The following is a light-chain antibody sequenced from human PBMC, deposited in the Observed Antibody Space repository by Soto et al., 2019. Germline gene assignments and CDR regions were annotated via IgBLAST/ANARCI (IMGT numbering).Light chain of an antibody. J-gene: IGKJ1*01. V-gene: IGKV3-20*01. CDR3: QQYGSSPWT. Sequence: EIVLTQSPGTLSLSPGERATLSCRPSQTVSSNYLAWYQQKPGQAPRLLFYAASTRATGIPDRFSGSMSGTGFTLTISRLEPEDFAVYYCQQYGSSPWTFGQGNKVEI. CDR1: QTVSSNY. CDR2: AAS.